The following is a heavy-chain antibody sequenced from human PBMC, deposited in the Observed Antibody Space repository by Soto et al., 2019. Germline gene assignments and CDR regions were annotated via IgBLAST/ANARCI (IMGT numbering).Heavy chain of an antibody. CDR1: GGTFSSYT. CDR3: ARVDWNFTNGFDP. CDR2: IIPILGIA. Sequence: SVKVSCKASGGTFSSYTISWVRQAPGQGLEWMGRIIPILGIANYAQKFQGRVTITADKSTSTAYMELSSLRSEDTAVYYCARVDWNFTNGFDPWGQGTLVTVSS. D-gene: IGHD1-7*01. V-gene: IGHV1-69*02. J-gene: IGHJ5*02.